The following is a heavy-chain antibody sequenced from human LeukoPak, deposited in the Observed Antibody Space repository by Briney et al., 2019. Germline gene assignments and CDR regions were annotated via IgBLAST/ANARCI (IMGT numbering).Heavy chain of an antibody. CDR2: INSDGSTT. J-gene: IGHJ6*03. V-gene: IGHV3-74*01. Sequence: GGSLRLSCAVSGFTFSSYWMHWVRQAPGKGLVWVSRINSDGSTTIYADSVKGRFTISRDNAKNTLYLQMNSLRAEDTAVYYCARINHCTNDVCTQGFDYYYYMDVWGKGTTVTVSS. D-gene: IGHD2-8*01. CDR3: ARINHCTNDVCTQGFDYYYYMDV. CDR1: GFTFSSYW.